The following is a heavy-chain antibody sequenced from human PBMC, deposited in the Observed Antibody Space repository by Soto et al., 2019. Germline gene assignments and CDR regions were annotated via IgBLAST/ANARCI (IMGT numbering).Heavy chain of an antibody. CDR1: GFTFSSYS. Sequence: GGSLRLSCADSGFTFSSYSMNWVRQAPGKGLEWVSSISSSSSYIYYADSVKCRFTISRDNAKNSLYLQMNSLRAEDTAVYYCARDSSSWYNAFDIWGQGTMVTVSS. V-gene: IGHV3-21*01. J-gene: IGHJ3*02. D-gene: IGHD6-13*01. CDR2: ISSSSSYI. CDR3: ARDSSSWYNAFDI.